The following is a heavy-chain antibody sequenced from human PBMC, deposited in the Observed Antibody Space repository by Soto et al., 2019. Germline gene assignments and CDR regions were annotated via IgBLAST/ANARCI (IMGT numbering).Heavy chain of an antibody. Sequence: EVQLVESGGGLVQPGQSLRLSCTASGFTFGDYAVSWFRQAPGKGLEWVGFIRSKPYGGTTEYAASVKGRFSISRDDSNSIAYLQMNSLKTEDTAVYYCTRRTYFDYWGQGILVTVSS. V-gene: IGHV3-49*03. CDR2: IRSKPYGGTT. CDR1: GFTFGDYA. J-gene: IGHJ4*02. CDR3: TRRTYFDY.